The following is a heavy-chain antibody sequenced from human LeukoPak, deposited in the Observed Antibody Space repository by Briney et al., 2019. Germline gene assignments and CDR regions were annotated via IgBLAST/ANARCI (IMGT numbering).Heavy chain of an antibody. V-gene: IGHV4-4*07. CDR2: VYTRGST. CDR3: ARAKGRDVVATRERYFDL. CDR1: GASISSRY. D-gene: IGHD2-21*02. J-gene: IGHJ2*01. Sequence: KPSETLSPTCSVSGASISSRYWSWIRQPPGKGLEWVGRVYTRGSTQYNPSLKSRVIMSIDTSRNQFSLRLNSVTAADTAVYYCARAKGRDVVATRERYFDLWGRGILVTVS.